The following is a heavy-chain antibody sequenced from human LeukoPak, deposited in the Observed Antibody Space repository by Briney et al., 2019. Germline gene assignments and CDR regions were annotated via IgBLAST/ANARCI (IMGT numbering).Heavy chain of an antibody. CDR2: IIPIFGTA. D-gene: IGHD3-3*01. J-gene: IGHJ4*02. CDR1: GGTFSSYA. V-gene: IGHV1-69*05. CDR3: ARGRYDFWSGYSN. Sequence: GASVKVSCKASGGTFSSYAISWVRQAPGQGLEWMGGIIPIFGTANYAQKFQGGVTITTDESTSTAYMELSSLRSEDTAVYYCARGRYDFWSGYSNWGQGTLVTVSS.